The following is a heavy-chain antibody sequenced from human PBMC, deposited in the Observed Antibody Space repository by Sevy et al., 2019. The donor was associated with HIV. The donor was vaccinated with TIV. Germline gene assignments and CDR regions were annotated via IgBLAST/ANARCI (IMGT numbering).Heavy chain of an antibody. Sequence: GGSLRLSCAASGFTFSSYWMSWVRQAPGKGLEWVANIKRDGSEKYYVDSVKGRFTISRDNAKNSLYLQMNSLRAEDTAVYYCARGSIAARVGAFDIWGQGTMVTVSS. CDR3: ARGSIAARVGAFDI. D-gene: IGHD6-6*01. J-gene: IGHJ3*02. V-gene: IGHV3-7*01. CDR1: GFTFSSYW. CDR2: IKRDGSEK.